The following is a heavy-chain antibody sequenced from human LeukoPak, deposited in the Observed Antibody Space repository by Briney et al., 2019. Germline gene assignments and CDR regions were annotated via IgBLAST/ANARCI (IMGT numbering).Heavy chain of an antibody. CDR1: GFTFDDYA. CDR3: AKGDGSGSYYKSTNLDY. J-gene: IGHJ4*02. V-gene: IGHV3-9*01. D-gene: IGHD3-10*01. Sequence: GGSLRLSRAASGFTFDDYAMHWVRQAPGKGLEWGSGISWNSGSIGYADSVKGRFTISRDNAKNSLYLQINSLRAEDTALYYCAKGDGSGSYYKSTNLDYRGQGTLVTVSS. CDR2: ISWNSGSI.